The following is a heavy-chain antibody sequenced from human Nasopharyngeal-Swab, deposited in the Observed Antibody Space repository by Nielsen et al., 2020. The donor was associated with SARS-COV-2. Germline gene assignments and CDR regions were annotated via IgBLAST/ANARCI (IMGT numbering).Heavy chain of an antibody. CDR3: ARQGVPIRGWFKDYDRTAYEY. Sequence: ESLKIACAGYGGSFSGYYWSWIRQTPGKGREWIGEVSRSGRTNYNPSLNSRVTISLDTSKNQFSLKVTSVTAADTAVYYCARQGVPIRGWFKDYDRTAYEYWGQGTLVTVSS. V-gene: IGHV4-34*01. J-gene: IGHJ4*02. CDR2: VSRSGRT. D-gene: IGHD3-22*01. CDR1: GGSFSGYY.